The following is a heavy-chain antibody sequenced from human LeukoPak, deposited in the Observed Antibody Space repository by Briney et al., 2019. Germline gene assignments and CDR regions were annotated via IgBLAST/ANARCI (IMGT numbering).Heavy chain of an antibody. CDR1: GGSISSSNW. D-gene: IGHD2-2*01. J-gene: IGHJ6*02. CDR3: ARVTVVPAATSDYYYYGMDV. Sequence: SGTLSLTCAVSGGSISSSNWWSWVRQPPGKGLEWIGGIYHSGSTNYNPSLKSRVTISVDKSKNQFSLKLSSVTAADTAVYYCARVTVVPAATSDYYYYGMDVWGQGTTVTVSS. CDR2: IYHSGST. V-gene: IGHV4-4*02.